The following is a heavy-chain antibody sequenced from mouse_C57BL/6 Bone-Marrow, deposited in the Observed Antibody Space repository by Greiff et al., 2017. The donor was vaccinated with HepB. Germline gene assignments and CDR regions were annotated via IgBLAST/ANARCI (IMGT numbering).Heavy chain of an antibody. CDR3: SREKITTVVFDY. CDR2: IYPGDGDT. V-gene: IGHV1-82*01. J-gene: IGHJ2*01. Sequence: VQLQQSGPELVKPGASVKISCKASGYAFSSSWMNWVKQRPGKGLEWIGRIYPGDGDTNYNGKFKGKATLTADKSSSTADMQLISLTSEDSAVYYCSREKITTVVFDYWGQGTTLTVSS. CDR1: GYAFSSSW. D-gene: IGHD1-1*01.